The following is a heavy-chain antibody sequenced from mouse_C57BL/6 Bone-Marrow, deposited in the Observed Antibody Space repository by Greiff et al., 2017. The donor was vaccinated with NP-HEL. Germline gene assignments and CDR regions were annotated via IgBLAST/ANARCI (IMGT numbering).Heavy chain of an antibody. CDR2: INPSSGYT. J-gene: IGHJ4*01. D-gene: IGHD1-1*01. CDR3: ERRDYGKDYGAMDY. CDR1: GYTFTSYW. V-gene: IGHV1-7*01. Sequence: QVQLKESGAELAKPGASVKLSCKASGYTFTSYWMHWVKQRPGQGLEWIGYINPSSGYTKNNQKFKDKATLTADKSASTTYMQLRSLTYEDSAVYYCERRDYGKDYGAMDYWGRGTAVTVSS.